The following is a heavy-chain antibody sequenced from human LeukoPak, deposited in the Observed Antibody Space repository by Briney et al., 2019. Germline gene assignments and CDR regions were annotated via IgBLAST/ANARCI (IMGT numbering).Heavy chain of an antibody. D-gene: IGHD2-15*01. CDR3: ARDNPRYCSGGSCYDY. J-gene: IGHJ4*02. V-gene: IGHV4-59*01. CDR1: GGSISGYY. Sequence: SETLSLTCTVSGGSISGYYWSWIRQPPGKGLEWIGYIYYSGSTNYNPSLKSRVTISVDTSKNQFSLKLSSVTAADTAVYYCARDNPRYCSGGSCYDYWGQGTLVTVS. CDR2: IYYSGST.